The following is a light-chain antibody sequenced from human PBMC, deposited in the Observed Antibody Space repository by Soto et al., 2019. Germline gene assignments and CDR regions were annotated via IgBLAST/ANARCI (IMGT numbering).Light chain of an antibody. V-gene: IGLV2-8*01. CDR1: SSDVGGYKY. J-gene: IGLJ1*01. CDR2: EVT. Sequence: QSALTQPPSASGSPGQSVTISCTGTSSDVGGYKYVSWYQQHPGQAPKIMIYEVTKRPSGVPDRFSGSKSGNTASLTVSGLQAEDEADYYCSSFGGSNNYVFGTGTKLTVL. CDR3: SSFGGSNNYV.